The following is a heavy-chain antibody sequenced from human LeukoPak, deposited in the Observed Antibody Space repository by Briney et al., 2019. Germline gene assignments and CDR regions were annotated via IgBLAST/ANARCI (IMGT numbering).Heavy chain of an antibody. J-gene: IGHJ6*03. V-gene: IGHV4-38-2*01. D-gene: IGHD6-19*01. CDR1: GYSISSGYY. CDR3: AATSGWYPKVFYYYMDV. CDR2: IYHSGST. Sequence: SETLSLTCAVSGYSISSGYYWGWIRQPPGKGLEWIGSIYHSGSTYYNPSLKSRVTISVDTSKNQFSLKLSSVTAADTAVYYCAATSGWYPKVFYYYMDVWGKGTTVTVSS.